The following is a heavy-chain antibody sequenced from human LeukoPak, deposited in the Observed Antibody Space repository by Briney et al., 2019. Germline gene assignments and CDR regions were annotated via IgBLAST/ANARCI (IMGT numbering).Heavy chain of an antibody. CDR2: ISYSGYT. CDR3: ARGRNDNGGMFFDS. J-gene: IGHJ4*02. Sequence: PSETLSLTCTVSGGPMRSYYWSWIRQAPGKGLEWIGLISYSGYTSYSPSLKSRVAISVGTSKSQFSLRLNSVTAADTAIYYCARGRNDNGGMFFDSWAQGTLVTVSS. V-gene: IGHV4-59*01. CDR1: GGPMRSYY. D-gene: IGHD4-23*01.